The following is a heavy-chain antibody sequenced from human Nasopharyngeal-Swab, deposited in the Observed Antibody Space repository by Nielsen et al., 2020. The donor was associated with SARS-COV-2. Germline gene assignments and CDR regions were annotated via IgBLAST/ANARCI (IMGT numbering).Heavy chain of an antibody. CDR3: ASGDSSGYYSDY. V-gene: IGHV3-9*01. J-gene: IGHJ4*02. CDR1: GFTFDDYA. D-gene: IGHD3-22*01. Sequence: SLKISCAASGFTFDDYAMHWVRQAPGKGLEWVSGIIWNSGSIGYADSVKGRFTISRDNAKNSLYLQMNSLRAEDTALYYCASGDSSGYYSDYWGQGTLVTVSS. CDR2: IIWNSGSI.